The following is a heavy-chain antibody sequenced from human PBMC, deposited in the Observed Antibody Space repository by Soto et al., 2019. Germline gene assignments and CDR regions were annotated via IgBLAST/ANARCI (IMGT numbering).Heavy chain of an antibody. V-gene: IGHV4-59*08. CDR3: ARLAYYDILTRGGGMDV. J-gene: IGHJ6*02. CDR1: GGSISSYY. CDR2: IYYSGST. D-gene: IGHD3-9*01. Sequence: QVQLQESGPGLVKPSETLSLTCTVSGGSISSYYWSWIRQPPGKGLEWIGYIYYSGSTNYNPSLTSRVTISVDTSKNQFSLKLSSVTAADTAVYYCARLAYYDILTRGGGMDVWGQGTTVTVSS.